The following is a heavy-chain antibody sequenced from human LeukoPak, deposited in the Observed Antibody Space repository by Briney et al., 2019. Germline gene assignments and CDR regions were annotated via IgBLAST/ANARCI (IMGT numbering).Heavy chain of an antibody. D-gene: IGHD5-18*01. CDR2: ISYDGSNK. V-gene: IGHV3-30*04. Sequence: GGSLRLSCAASGFTFDDYAMHWVRQAPGKGLEWVAVISYDGSNKYYADSVKGRFTISRDNSKNTLYLQMNSLRAEDTAVYYCARVDTAMEPIYYYYYMDVWGKGTTVTVSS. J-gene: IGHJ6*03. CDR3: ARVDTAMEPIYYYYYMDV. CDR1: GFTFDDYA.